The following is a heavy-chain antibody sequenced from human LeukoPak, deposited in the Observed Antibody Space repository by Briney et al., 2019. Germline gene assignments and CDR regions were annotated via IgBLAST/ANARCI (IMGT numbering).Heavy chain of an antibody. CDR3: VKSNSRYQPWTLDI. CDR1: GGSFRTYY. Sequence: PSETLSITCTVSGGSFRTYYWSWIRQPPGKGLEWIGYIFYNEGTSYNPSLKSRVTISVDTSNNQLSLKVNSVTAADTAMYYCVKSNSRYQPWTLDIWGRGTMVTVSS. CDR2: IFYNEGT. V-gene: IGHV4-59*01. D-gene: IGHD2-2*01. J-gene: IGHJ3*02.